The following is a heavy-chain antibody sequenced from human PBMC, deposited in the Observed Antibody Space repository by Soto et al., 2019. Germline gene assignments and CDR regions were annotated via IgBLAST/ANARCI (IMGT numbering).Heavy chain of an antibody. CDR2: LSYAGDT. V-gene: IGHV3-13*01. CDR1: GFTLSTYD. CDR3: AKGPHSASWYYYMDV. D-gene: IGHD6-25*01. Sequence: EVQLVESGGGLVQPGGSLRLSCAASGFTLSTYDMHWVRQATGKGLEWVAGLSYAGDTYYPGSVKGRFTVSRESAKNSLYLQMNSLTAGDSAVYYCAKGPHSASWYYYMDVWGKGTTVTVSS. J-gene: IGHJ6*03.